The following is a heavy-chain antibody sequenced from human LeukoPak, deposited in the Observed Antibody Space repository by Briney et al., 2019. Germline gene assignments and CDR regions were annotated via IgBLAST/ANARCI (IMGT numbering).Heavy chain of an antibody. J-gene: IGHJ4*02. Sequence: SETLSLTCTVSGASISSYYWSWIRQPPGKGLEWIGYIYYSGSTNYNPSLKSRVTISADTSRNQFSLRLSSVTAADTAVYYCARDKVGGTGSFDYWGRGTLVTVSS. D-gene: IGHD1-26*01. CDR2: IYYSGST. CDR3: ARDKVGGTGSFDY. V-gene: IGHV4-59*01. CDR1: GASISSYY.